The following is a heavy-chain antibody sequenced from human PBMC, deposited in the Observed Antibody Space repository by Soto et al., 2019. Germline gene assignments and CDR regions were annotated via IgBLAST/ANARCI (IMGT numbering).Heavy chain of an antibody. D-gene: IGHD3-9*01. J-gene: IGHJ5*02. V-gene: IGHV1-18*01. CDR3: AKDPYDSLTGYNNWFDP. CDR2: ISAYNGNT. Sequence: ASVKVSCKASGYTFTSYGISWVRQAPGQGLEWMGWISAYNGNTNYAQKLQGRVTMTTDTSTSTAYMELRSLRPEDTAVYYCAKDPYDSLTGYNNWFDPWGQGTLVTVSS. CDR1: GYTFTSYG.